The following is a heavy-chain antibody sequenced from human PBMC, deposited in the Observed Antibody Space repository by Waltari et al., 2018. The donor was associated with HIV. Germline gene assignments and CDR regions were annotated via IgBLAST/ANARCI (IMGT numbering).Heavy chain of an antibody. CDR1: GYTFTSYG. Sequence: QVQLVQSGAEVKKPGASVKVSCKASGYTFTSYGISWVRQAPGPGLWWMGWISAYNGNTNYAQKLQGRVTMTTDTSTSTAYMELRSLRSDDTAVYYCARSTYYYDSSGYRALYGMDVWGQGTTVTVSS. D-gene: IGHD3-22*01. CDR2: ISAYNGNT. J-gene: IGHJ6*02. CDR3: ARSTYYYDSSGYRALYGMDV. V-gene: IGHV1-18*01.